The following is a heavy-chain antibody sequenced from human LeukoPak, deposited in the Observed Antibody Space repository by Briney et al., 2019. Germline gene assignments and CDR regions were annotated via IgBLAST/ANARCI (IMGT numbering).Heavy chain of an antibody. V-gene: IGHV3-30-3*01. J-gene: IGHJ4*02. CDR2: ITYGGSNK. CDR3: ARGLLETPTSYFDY. D-gene: IGHD4-23*01. Sequence: GGSLRLSCAASGFTFSSNAMHWVRQAPGKGLEWVAVITYGGSNKYYADSVKGRFTISRDNSKNTLSLQMNSLRAEDTAVYYCARGLLETPTSYFDYWGQGTLVTVSS. CDR1: GFTFSSNA.